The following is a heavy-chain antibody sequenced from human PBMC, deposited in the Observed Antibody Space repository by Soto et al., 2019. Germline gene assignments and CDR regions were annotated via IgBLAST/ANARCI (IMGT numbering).Heavy chain of an antibody. V-gene: IGHV3-30*03. D-gene: IGHD6-19*01. CDR1: GFTFSAFG. CDR2: ISYDGHTT. J-gene: IGHJ3*01. CDR3: SREWSAVTGTPFDL. Sequence: QLQLVESGGGVVQPEKSLRLSCEASGFTFSAFGMHWVRQPPGKGLEWVAGISYDGHTTYYANPVKGRFSISSDNSRNALYLSMDSLRAEDTAMYYCSREWSAVTGTPFDLWGQGTMVIVSS.